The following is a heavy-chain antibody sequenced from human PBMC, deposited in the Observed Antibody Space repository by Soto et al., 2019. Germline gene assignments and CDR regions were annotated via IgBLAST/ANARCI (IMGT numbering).Heavy chain of an antibody. V-gene: IGHV3-7*01. Sequence: GGSLSLSCAASGFTFSSYWMSWVRQAPGKGLEWVANIKQDGSEKYYVDAVKGRFTISRDNDKKSLYLQMNILRADDTAVYYWTREVDTWCDPCGQRTLVTVSS. D-gene: IGHD2-2*01. CDR1: GFTFSSYW. CDR3: TREVDTWCDP. J-gene: IGHJ5*02. CDR2: IKQDGSEK.